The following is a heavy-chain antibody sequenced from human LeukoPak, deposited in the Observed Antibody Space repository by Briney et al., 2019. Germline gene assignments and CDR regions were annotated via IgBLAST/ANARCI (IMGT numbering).Heavy chain of an antibody. Sequence: SETLSLTCTVSGGSISSSSYYWGWTRQPPGKGLEWIGSIYYSGSTNYNPSLKSRVTISVDTSKNQFSLKLSSVTAADTAVYYCARGYSSGWAGDYYYYGMDVWGQGTTVTVSS. D-gene: IGHD6-19*01. J-gene: IGHJ6*02. CDR3: ARGYSSGWAGDYYYYGMDV. CDR1: GGSISSSSYY. CDR2: IYYSGST. V-gene: IGHV4-39*07.